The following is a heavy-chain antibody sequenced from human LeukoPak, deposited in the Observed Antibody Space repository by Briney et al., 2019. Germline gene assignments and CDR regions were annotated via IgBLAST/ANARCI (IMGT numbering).Heavy chain of an antibody. CDR2: IYHTGNS. CDR3: ARHPFSSPFDY. Sequence: SETLSLTCTVSCGSVSSYYWSWIRQPPGKGLEWIGYIYHTGNSDYNPSLKSRATISLDTSKNQFSLKLTSVTAADTAVYFCARHPFSSPFDYWGQGTLVTVSS. J-gene: IGHJ4*02. V-gene: IGHV4-59*08. D-gene: IGHD2/OR15-2a*01. CDR1: CGSVSSYY.